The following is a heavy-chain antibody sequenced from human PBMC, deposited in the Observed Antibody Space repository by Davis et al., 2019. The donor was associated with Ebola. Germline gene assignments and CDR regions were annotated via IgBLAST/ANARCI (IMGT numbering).Heavy chain of an antibody. J-gene: IGHJ4*02. V-gene: IGHV3-15*01. CDR1: GFTFSNAW. Sequence: PGGSLRLSCAASGFTFSNAWMSWVRQAPGKGLEWVGRIKSKTDGGTTDYAAPVKGRFTISRDDSKNTLYLQMNSLKTEDTAVYYCTTDQIFGVVSEDYWGQGTLVTVSS. CDR2: IKSKTDGGTT. D-gene: IGHD3-3*01. CDR3: TTDQIFGVVSEDY.